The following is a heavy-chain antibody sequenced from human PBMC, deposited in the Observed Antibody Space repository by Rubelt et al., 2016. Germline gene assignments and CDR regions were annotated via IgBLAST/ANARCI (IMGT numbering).Heavy chain of an antibody. CDR3: AREREVAFDI. D-gene: IGHD1-26*01. V-gene: IGHV3-74*01. CDR2: SDGSST. Sequence: SDGSSTSYADSVKGRFTISRDNAKNTLYLQMNSLRAEDTAVYYCAREREVAFDIWGQGTLVTVSS. J-gene: IGHJ3*02.